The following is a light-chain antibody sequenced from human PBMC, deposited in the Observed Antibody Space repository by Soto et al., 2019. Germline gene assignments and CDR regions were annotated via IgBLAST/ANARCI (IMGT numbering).Light chain of an antibody. CDR1: RSVTSRY. Sequence: ESVLTQSPDTLSLSPGERATLSCRASRSVTSRYLAWYQQKPGQAPRLLIYDASSRATGIPDRFSGSGSGTDFTLTISRLEPEDFAVYSCQQHGDSLWTFGQGTKADIK. J-gene: IGKJ1*01. CDR2: DAS. V-gene: IGKV3-20*01. CDR3: QQHGDSLWT.